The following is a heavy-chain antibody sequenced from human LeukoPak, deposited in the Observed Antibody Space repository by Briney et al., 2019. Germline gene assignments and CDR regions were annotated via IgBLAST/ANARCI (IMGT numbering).Heavy chain of an antibody. Sequence: SGGSLRLSCAASGFTFRSYWMHWVRQVPGKGLVWVSRINGDGTSTSYADSVKGRFTTSRDNGKTELYLQMNSLGAEDTAVYYCAVKGGYNDWDAPFDFWGQGTLVTVSS. D-gene: IGHD5-12*01. CDR3: AVKGGYNDWDAPFDF. CDR2: INGDGTST. J-gene: IGHJ4*02. V-gene: IGHV3-74*01. CDR1: GFTFRSYW.